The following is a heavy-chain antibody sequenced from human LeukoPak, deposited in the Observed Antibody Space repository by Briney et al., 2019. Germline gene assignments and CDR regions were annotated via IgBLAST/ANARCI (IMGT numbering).Heavy chain of an antibody. CDR3: ARYLRHIVVVTATNYGMDV. CDR2: IHTSGDT. V-gene: IGHV3-53*01. D-gene: IGHD2-21*02. J-gene: IGHJ6*02. Sequence: PGGSLRLSCAAAGLTGSHNYVSWVRQAPGKGLEWVSAIHTSGDTCYADSVKGRFTISRDTSKNTLYLQINSLRVEDTAVYYCARYLRHIVVVTATNYGMDVWGQGTTVTVSS. CDR1: GLTGSHNY.